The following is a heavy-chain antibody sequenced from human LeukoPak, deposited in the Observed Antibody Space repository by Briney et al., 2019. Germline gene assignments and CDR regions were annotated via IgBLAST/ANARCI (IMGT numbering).Heavy chain of an antibody. D-gene: IGHD1-7*01. Sequence: GGSLRLSCAASGFTFDDYAMHWVRQAPGKGLEWVAVIWYDGSNEYYADSVKGRFTISRDNSKNTLYLQMNSLRAEDTAVYYCARDDHPGTTDYYDMDVWGQGTTVTVSS. CDR2: IWYDGSNE. CDR1: GFTFDDYA. CDR3: ARDDHPGTTDYYDMDV. V-gene: IGHV3-33*08. J-gene: IGHJ6*02.